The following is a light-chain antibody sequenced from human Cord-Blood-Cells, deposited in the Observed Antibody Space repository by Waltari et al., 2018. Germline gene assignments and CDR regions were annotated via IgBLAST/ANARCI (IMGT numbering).Light chain of an antibody. CDR2: WAS. CDR1: QSVLYSSNNKNY. J-gene: IGKJ1*01. V-gene: IGKV4-1*01. Sequence: DIVMTQSPDSLAVSLGERATINCKSSQSVLYSSNNKNYLAWYQQKPGPPPKLLIYWASTRESGVPDRFSGSGSGTDFTLTISSLQAEDVAVYYCKQYYSTPTWTFGQGTKVEIK. CDR3: KQYYSTPTWT.